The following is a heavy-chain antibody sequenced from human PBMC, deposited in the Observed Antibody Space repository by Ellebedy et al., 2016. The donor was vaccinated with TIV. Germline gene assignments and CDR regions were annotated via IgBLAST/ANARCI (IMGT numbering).Heavy chain of an antibody. CDR1: GFSLNTGGMC. V-gene: IGHV2-70*01. CDR3: ARIRTGTTRGLFDY. D-gene: IGHD1-1*01. J-gene: IGHJ4*02. Sequence: SGPTLVKPTQTLTLTCTFSGFSLNTGGMCVSWIRQPPGKALEWLAFIDWDDYKYYTTSLKTRLTVSKDTSKSQVVLTMTNMDPVDTATYYCARIRTGTTRGLFDYWGQGTLVTVSS. CDR2: IDWDDYK.